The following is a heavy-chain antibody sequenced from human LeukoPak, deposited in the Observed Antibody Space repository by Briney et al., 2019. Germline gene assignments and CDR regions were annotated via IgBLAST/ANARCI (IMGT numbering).Heavy chain of an antibody. D-gene: IGHD5-24*01. V-gene: IGHV1-69*06. CDR3: ARAPEVAPYYYYMDV. J-gene: IGHJ6*03. Sequence: ASVKVSCKASGGTFSSYAISWVRQAPGQGLEWMGGTIPIFGTANYAQKFQGRVTITADKSTSTAYMELSSLRSEDTAVYYCARAPEVAPYYYYMDVWGKGTTVTVSS. CDR2: TIPIFGTA. CDR1: GGTFSSYA.